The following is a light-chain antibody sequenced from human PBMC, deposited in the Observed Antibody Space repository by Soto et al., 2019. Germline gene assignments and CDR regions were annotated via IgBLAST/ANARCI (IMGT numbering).Light chain of an antibody. J-gene: IGLJ2*01. CDR2: EVY. Sequence: QSAPTQPPSASGSPGQLVTFSCTGTSSDVGGYNYVSWYQQYPGKAPKLMIYEVYKRHSGVPDRFSGSKSGNTASLTVSGLQPEDEADYYCSAYAGSSTWVFGGGTKLTVL. CDR1: SSDVGGYNY. CDR3: SAYAGSSTWV. V-gene: IGLV2-8*01.